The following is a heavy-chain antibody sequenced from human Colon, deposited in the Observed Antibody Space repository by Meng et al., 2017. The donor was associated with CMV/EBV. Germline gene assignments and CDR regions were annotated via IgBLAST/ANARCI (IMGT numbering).Heavy chain of an antibody. J-gene: IGHJ4*02. D-gene: IGHD3-22*01. CDR1: GYTITNFD. CDR2: MNPNNGYT. Sequence: SGYTITNFDMTWVRQAPGQGLEWMGWMNPNNGYTGYAQKFQGRVTMTTDTSINTAYMELSSLSSDDTAVYYCAPNYYDSSGYPFFHYWGQGTLVTVSS. CDR3: APNYYDSSGYPFFHY. V-gene: IGHV1-8*01.